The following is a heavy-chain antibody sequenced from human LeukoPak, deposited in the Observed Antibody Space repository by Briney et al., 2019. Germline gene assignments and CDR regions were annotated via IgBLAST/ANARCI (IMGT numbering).Heavy chain of an antibody. J-gene: IGHJ4*02. V-gene: IGHV3-21*01. CDR1: GFTFSGYT. Sequence: PGGSLRLSCAASGFTFSGYTMNWVRQAPGKGLEWVSSISSGSSSIYYADSVKGRFTISRDNAKNSLYLQMNSLRAEDTAVYYCARSGYNWNDVIFFDYWGQGTLVTVSS. CDR3: ARSGYNWNDVIFFDY. CDR2: ISSGSSSI. D-gene: IGHD1-1*01.